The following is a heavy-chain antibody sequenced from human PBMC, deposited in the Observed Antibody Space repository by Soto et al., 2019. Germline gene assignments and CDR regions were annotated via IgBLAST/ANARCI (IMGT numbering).Heavy chain of an antibody. D-gene: IGHD3-9*01. CDR1: GFSLSTTPVG. Sequence: QITLKESGPTLVKPTQTLALTCSCSGFSLSTTPVGVGWIRQPPGKALEWLALMYWDDGRRYIPSLKNSLTSPKDTAGGQEALTLTHIDPVDTSTYYCAQITTFDFKGYDFDYWCPGILVTVSS. CDR2: MYWDDGR. J-gene: IGHJ4*02. V-gene: IGHV2-5*02. CDR3: AQITTFDFKGYDFDY.